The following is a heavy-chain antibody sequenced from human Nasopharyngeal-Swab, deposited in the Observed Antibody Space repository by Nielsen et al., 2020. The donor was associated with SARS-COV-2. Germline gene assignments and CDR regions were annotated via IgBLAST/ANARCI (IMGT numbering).Heavy chain of an antibody. V-gene: IGHV3-23*01. Sequence: GESLKISCAASGFTFSSYAISWVRQAPGKGLEWVSAISGSGGSTYYADSVKGRFTISRDNSKNTLYLQMNSLRAEDTAVYYCAKKNTAMARGIIDYWGQGTLVTVSS. CDR2: ISGSGGST. J-gene: IGHJ4*02. D-gene: IGHD5-18*01. CDR3: AKKNTAMARGIIDY. CDR1: GFTFSSYA.